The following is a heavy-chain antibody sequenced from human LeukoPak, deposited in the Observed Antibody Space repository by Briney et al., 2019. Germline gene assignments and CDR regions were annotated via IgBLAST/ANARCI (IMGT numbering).Heavy chain of an antibody. Sequence: PSETLSLTCAVYGGSFSGYYWSWIRQPPGKGLEWIGEINHSGSTSYNPSLKSRVTISVDTSKNQFSLKLSSVTAADTAVYYCARGLSMTTVTPFDYWGQGTLVTVSS. J-gene: IGHJ4*02. CDR1: GGSFSGYY. V-gene: IGHV4-34*01. CDR2: INHSGST. CDR3: ARGLSMTTVTPFDY. D-gene: IGHD4-17*01.